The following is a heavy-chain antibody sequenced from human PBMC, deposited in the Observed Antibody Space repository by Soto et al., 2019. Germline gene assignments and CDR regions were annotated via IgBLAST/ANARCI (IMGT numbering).Heavy chain of an antibody. CDR2: IRGFSPYT. Sequence: GSLRLSCISSGFTFRTYTMNWVRQAPGKGLEWVSGIRGFSPYTFYAESVRGRFTISRDNAKNSLFLQMDSLRAEDTAVYYCARDRGYDAHDYYYNAMDVWGQGTTVTVSS. V-gene: IGHV3-21*01. J-gene: IGHJ6*02. D-gene: IGHD3-10*01. CDR3: ARDRGYDAHDYYYNAMDV. CDR1: GFTFRTYT.